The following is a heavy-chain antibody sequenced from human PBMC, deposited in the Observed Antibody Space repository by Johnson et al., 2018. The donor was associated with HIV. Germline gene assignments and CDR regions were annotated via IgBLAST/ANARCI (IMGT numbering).Heavy chain of an antibody. J-gene: IGHJ3*02. D-gene: IGHD4-23*01. CDR2: ISYDGSNK. Sequence: QVQLVESGGGVVQPGRSLRLSCAASGFTVSSNYMSWVRQAPGKGLEWVAVISYDGSNKYYADSVKGRFTISRDNSKNTLNVQMHSLRVDDTAVYYCAKRATVVSGSPSDAFDIWGQGTMVTVSS. V-gene: IGHV3-30-3*02. CDR1: GFTVSSNY. CDR3: AKRATVVSGSPSDAFDI.